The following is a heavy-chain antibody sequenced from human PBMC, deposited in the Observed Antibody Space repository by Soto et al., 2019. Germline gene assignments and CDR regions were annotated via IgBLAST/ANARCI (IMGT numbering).Heavy chain of an antibody. CDR2: ISSSSTI. CDR3: ASLVGGQQLVRTYYYGMDV. J-gene: IGHJ6*02. CDR1: GFTFSSYS. D-gene: IGHD6-13*01. V-gene: IGHV3-48*02. Sequence: GGSLRLSCAASGFTFSSYSMDWVRQAPGKGQERVSYISSSSTIYYADSVKGRFTISRDNAKNSLYLQMNSLRDEDTAVYYCASLVGGQQLVRTYYYGMDVWGQGTTVTVSS.